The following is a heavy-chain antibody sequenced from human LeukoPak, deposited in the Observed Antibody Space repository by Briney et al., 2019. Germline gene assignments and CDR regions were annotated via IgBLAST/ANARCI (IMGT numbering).Heavy chain of an antibody. V-gene: IGHV3-13*04. Sequence: PTGGSLRLSCAGSGFTFSKYDMHWVRQATGRSLEWVSDITSGGDTHYQGSVKGRFTISRDNAKNSFYLEMNSLRVGDTAVYYCVRGGPLAGHAFDVWGRGTLVTVS. J-gene: IGHJ3*01. CDR2: ITSGGDT. D-gene: IGHD6-19*01. CDR1: GFTFSKYD. CDR3: VRGGPLAGHAFDV.